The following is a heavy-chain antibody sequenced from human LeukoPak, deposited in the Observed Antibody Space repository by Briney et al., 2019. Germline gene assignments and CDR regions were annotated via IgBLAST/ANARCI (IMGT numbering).Heavy chain of an antibody. D-gene: IGHD3-22*01. V-gene: IGHV3-73*01. CDR2: IGSKSDSYAT. CDR3: IGQNYYDTSGYSYPDY. J-gene: IGHJ4*02. Sequence: GRSLRLSCAASGFTFSGSTVHWVRQASGKGLEWVAHIGSKSDSYATAYTASVKGRFTVSRDDSKNTAYLQMNSLTTEDTAVYYCIGQNYYDTSGYSYPDYWGQGTLVTVSS. CDR1: GFTFSGST.